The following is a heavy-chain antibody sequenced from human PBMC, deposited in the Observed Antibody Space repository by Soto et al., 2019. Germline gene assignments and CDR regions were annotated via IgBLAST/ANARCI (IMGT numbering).Heavy chain of an antibody. J-gene: IGHJ4*02. D-gene: IGHD3-9*01. V-gene: IGHV3-30-3*01. CDR2: ISYDGSNK. Sequence: PGGSLRLSCAASGFTFSNYAMHWVRQAPGKGLEWVAVISYDGSNKYYADSVKGRFTISRDNSKNTLYLQMNSLRAEDTAVYYCARDYDILTGYPFDYWGQGTLVTVSS. CDR1: GFTFSNYA. CDR3: ARDYDILTGYPFDY.